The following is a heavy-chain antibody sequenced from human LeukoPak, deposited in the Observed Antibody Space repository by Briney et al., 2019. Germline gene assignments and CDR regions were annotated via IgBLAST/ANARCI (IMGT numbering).Heavy chain of an antibody. CDR1: GFTFSNAW. Sequence: GGSLRLSCAASGFTFSNAWMSWVRQAPGKGLEWVGRLRSKTDGGTTDYAAPVKGRFTISRDDSKNTLFLQMNSLKTEDTAVYYCTTANYFGSGTYRRYFDYWGQGTLVTVFS. CDR2: LRSKTDGGTT. J-gene: IGHJ4*02. V-gene: IGHV3-15*01. D-gene: IGHD3-10*01. CDR3: TTANYFGSGTYRRYFDY.